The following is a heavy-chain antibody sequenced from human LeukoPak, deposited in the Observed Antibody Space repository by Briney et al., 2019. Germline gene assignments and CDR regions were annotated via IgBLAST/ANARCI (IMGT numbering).Heavy chain of an antibody. J-gene: IGHJ4*02. CDR2: IWYDGSNK. CDR3: ARASWGCSSWFNPNY. V-gene: IGHV3-33*01. D-gene: IGHD6-13*01. CDR1: GFTFSSYG. Sequence: GGSLRLSCAASGFTFSSYGMHWVRQAPGKGLEWVAVIWYDGSNKYYADSVKGRFTISRDNSKNTLYLQMNSLRAEDTAVYYCARASWGCSSWFNPNYWGQGTLVTVSS.